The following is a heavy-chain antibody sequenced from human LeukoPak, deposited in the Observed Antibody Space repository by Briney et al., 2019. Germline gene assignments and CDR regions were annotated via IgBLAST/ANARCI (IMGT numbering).Heavy chain of an antibody. J-gene: IGHJ4*02. CDR3: TTDQGVPHDN. D-gene: IGHD3-10*01. V-gene: IGHV3-15*01. Sequence: GESLRLACAASGCAFSHVWMSWVRQAPGKGLEWVGRIRGKTDGEATDFAAPGRGRFTISRDDSQNTLYLQMNSLKTEDTAVYYCTTDQGVPHDNWGQGTLVTVSS. CDR2: IRGKTDGEAT. CDR1: GCAFSHVW.